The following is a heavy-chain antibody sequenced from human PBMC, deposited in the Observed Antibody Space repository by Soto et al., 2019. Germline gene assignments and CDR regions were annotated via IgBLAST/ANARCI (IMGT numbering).Heavy chain of an antibody. CDR2: INHSGAT. D-gene: IGHD3-10*01. CDR1: DGSFSDFY. Sequence: QVHLQQWGAGLLKPSETLSLTCAVYDGSFSDFYWSWIRQPPGKGLEWIGEINHSGATNYNPSLKSRVTISVDTSKNQFSLKVSSVTAADTAVYYCARGRPGVRGIRFDSCGQGTLVTVSS. J-gene: IGHJ4*02. V-gene: IGHV4-34*01. CDR3: ARGRPGVRGIRFDS.